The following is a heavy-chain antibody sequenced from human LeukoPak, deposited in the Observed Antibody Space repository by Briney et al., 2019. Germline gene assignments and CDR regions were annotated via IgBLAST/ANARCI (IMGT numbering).Heavy chain of an antibody. Sequence: SETLSLTCTVSGGSISSYYWSWIRQPPGKGLEWIGYIYYSGSTNYNPSLKSRVTISVDTSKNQFSLKLSSVTAADTAVYHCARDSAGEHDYGVRDAFDIWGQGTMVTVSS. V-gene: IGHV4-59*01. CDR2: IYYSGST. CDR3: ARDSAGEHDYGVRDAFDI. CDR1: GGSISSYY. D-gene: IGHD4-17*01. J-gene: IGHJ3*02.